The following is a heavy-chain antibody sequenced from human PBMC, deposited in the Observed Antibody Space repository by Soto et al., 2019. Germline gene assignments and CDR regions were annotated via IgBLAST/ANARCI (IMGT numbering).Heavy chain of an antibody. D-gene: IGHD2-2*01. CDR2: IYYSGST. CDR3: ARCGRVVPAARFDP. J-gene: IGHJ5*02. V-gene: IGHV4-59*01. Sequence: SETLSLTCTVSGGSISSYYWSWIRQPPGKGLEWIGYIYYSGSTRYNPSLKSRVTISVDTSKNQFSLKLSSVTAADTAVYYCARCGRVVPAARFDPWGQGTLVTVSS. CDR1: GGSISSYY.